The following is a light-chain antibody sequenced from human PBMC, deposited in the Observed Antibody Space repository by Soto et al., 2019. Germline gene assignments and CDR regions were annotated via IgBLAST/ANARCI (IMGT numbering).Light chain of an antibody. Sequence: DIQMTQSPSSVSASVGDRVSITCRASQGISAWLAWYQQKPGKAPKLLMYSASILHTGVSSRFTGDGSGTEFTPTINSLQPEDFATYYCQQSDTLPITFGGGTKVDI. CDR3: QQSDTLPIT. J-gene: IGKJ4*01. CDR2: SAS. CDR1: QGISAW. V-gene: IGKV1-12*01.